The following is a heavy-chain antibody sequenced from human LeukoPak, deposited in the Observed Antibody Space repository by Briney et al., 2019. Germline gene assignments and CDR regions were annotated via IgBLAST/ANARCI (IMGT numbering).Heavy chain of an antibody. D-gene: IGHD3-9*01. CDR1: GYTFTGYY. Sequence: ASVKVSCKASGYTFTGYYMHWVRQAPGQGLEWMGWINPNSGGTNYAQKFQGRVTMTRDTSISTAYVELSRLRSDDTAVYYCARAFYDILTGYYSLLDYWGQGTLVTVSS. V-gene: IGHV1-2*02. J-gene: IGHJ4*02. CDR3: ARAFYDILTGYYSLLDY. CDR2: INPNSGGT.